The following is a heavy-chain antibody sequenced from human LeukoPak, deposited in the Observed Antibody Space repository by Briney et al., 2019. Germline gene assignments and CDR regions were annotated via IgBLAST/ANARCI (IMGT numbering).Heavy chain of an antibody. CDR1: GYSFTSYW. V-gene: IGHV5-51*01. D-gene: IGHD2-15*01. J-gene: IGHJ5*02. CDR3: ARQGCSGGSCYAIDP. Sequence: GESLKISCKGSGYSFTSYWIGWVRQMPGKGLEWMGIIYPGDSDTRYSPSFRGQVTISADKSISTAYLQWSSLKASDTAMYYCARQGCSGGSCYAIDPWGQGTLVTVSS. CDR2: IYPGDSDT.